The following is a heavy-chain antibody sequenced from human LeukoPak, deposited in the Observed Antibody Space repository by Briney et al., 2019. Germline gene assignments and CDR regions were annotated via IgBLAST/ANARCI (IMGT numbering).Heavy chain of an antibody. CDR2: ISSSSSYI. D-gene: IGHD6-19*01. CDR1: GFTFSSYS. CDR3: ARMAGPDAFDI. J-gene: IGHJ3*02. Sequence: GGSLRLSCAASGFTFSSYSMNWVRQAPGKGLEWVSSISSSSSYIYYADSVKGRFTISRDNAKNSLYLQMNSLRAEDTAVYYCARMAGPDAFDIWGQGTMVTVSS. V-gene: IGHV3-21*01.